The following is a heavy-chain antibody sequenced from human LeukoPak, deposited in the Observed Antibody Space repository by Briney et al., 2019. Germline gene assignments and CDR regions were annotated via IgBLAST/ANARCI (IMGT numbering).Heavy chain of an antibody. CDR1: GGTFSSYA. CDR2: INPNSGGT. J-gene: IGHJ4*02. CDR3: ARAVSRIAVAGTGY. V-gene: IGHV1-2*06. Sequence: ASVKVSCKASGGTFSSYAISWVRQAPGQGLEWMGRINPNSGGTNYAQKFQGRVTMTRDTSISTAYMELSRLRSDDTAVYYCARAVSRIAVAGTGYWGQGTLVTVSS. D-gene: IGHD6-19*01.